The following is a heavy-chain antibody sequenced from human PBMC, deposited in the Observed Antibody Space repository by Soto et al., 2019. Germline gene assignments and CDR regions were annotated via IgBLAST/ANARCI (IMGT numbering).Heavy chain of an antibody. CDR1: GFTFSSYS. CDR2: ISSSSSYI. D-gene: IGHD2-15*01. Sequence: GGSLRLSCTVSGFTFSSYSMNWVRQAPGKGLEWVSSISSSSSYIYYADSVKGRFTISRDNAKNSLYLQMNSLRAEDTAVYYCARVSCSGGSCYPGYWGQGTLVTVSS. J-gene: IGHJ4*02. V-gene: IGHV3-21*01. CDR3: ARVSCSGGSCYPGY.